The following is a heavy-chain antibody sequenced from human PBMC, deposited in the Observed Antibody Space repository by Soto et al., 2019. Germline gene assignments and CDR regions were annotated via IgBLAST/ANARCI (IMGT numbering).Heavy chain of an antibody. V-gene: IGHV1-69*13. CDR3: ARGGYMRDHSGYEAH. CDR1: GGTFSSYA. CDR2: IIPIFGTA. Sequence: SVKVSCKASGGTFSSYAIRLVRQAPGQGLECMGGIIPIFGTANYAQKFQGRVTITADESTSTAYMELSSLRSEDTAVYYCARGGYMRDHSGYEAHWGQGTLVTVSS. J-gene: IGHJ4*02. D-gene: IGHD5-12*01.